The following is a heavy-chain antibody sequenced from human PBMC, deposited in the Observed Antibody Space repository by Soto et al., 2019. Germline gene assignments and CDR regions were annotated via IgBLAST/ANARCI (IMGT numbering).Heavy chain of an antibody. D-gene: IGHD3-3*01. CDR2: INGSGGST. CDR1: GISFSSYA. Sequence: VGILRLSCPASGISFSSYAMSWLLQAPGKWLEWVSAINGSGGSTYYGDSVKGRFTISRDNSKNTLYLQMDSLRAEDTAVYYCAKEGFTIFGVVIKYNGFDPWGQGTLGTVSS. CDR3: AKEGFTIFGVVIKYNGFDP. V-gene: IGHV3-23*01. J-gene: IGHJ5*02.